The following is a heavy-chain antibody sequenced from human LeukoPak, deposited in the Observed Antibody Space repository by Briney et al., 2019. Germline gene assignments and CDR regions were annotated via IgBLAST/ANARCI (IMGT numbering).Heavy chain of an antibody. J-gene: IGHJ6*02. Sequence: GGSLRLSCAASGFALSSHWMTWVRLVPGRGPEWVANVNRDGSETYYLDSVKGRFTISKDNAKNSLYLQMNSLRAEDTALYHCARNNGMDVWGQGTTVIVSS. V-gene: IGHV3-7*03. CDR1: GFALSSHW. CDR2: VNRDGSET. CDR3: ARNNGMDV.